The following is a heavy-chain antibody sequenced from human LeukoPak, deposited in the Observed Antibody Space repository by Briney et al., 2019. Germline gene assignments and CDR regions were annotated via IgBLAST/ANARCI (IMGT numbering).Heavy chain of an antibody. D-gene: IGHD2-15*01. CDR3: ARAYCSGGSCYVYGMDV. CDR1: GGTFSSYA. J-gene: IGHJ6*02. Sequence: SVKVSCKASGGTFSSYAISWARQAPGQGLEWVGRIIPILGIANYAQKFQGRVTITADKSTSTAYMELSSLRSEDTAVYYCARAYCSGGSCYVYGMDVWGQGTTVTVSS. CDR2: IIPILGIA. V-gene: IGHV1-69*04.